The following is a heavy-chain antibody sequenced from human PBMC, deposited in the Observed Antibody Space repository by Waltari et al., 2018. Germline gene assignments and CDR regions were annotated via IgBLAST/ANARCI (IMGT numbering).Heavy chain of an antibody. CDR2: IKSKGDGETT. CDR1: GFTFTKAW. J-gene: IGHJ6*03. V-gene: IGHV3-15*01. D-gene: IGHD3-10*01. Sequence: EVQLVESGGGLLKPGGSLRVSCQVPGFTFTKAWMSWVRQAPGKGLEWVGRIKSKGDGETTDYGVPVRGRFSISRDDSKNTIYLQMNSLKIEDTGVYYCVTDYGDYMDAWGKGTTVTVSS. CDR3: VTDYGDYMDA.